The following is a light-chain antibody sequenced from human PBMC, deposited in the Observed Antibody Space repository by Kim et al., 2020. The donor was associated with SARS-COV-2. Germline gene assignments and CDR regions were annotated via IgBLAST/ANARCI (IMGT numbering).Light chain of an antibody. CDR1: ASNIGINT. CDR3: AAWDDSLNGL. CDR2: SNY. Sequence: PGQRVTTSCSGSASNIGINTVNWYQQLPGTAPKLLIYSNYQRPSGVPDRFSGSKSGTSASLAISGLQSEDEADYYCAAWDDSLNGLFGGGTQLTVL. J-gene: IGLJ2*01. V-gene: IGLV1-44*01.